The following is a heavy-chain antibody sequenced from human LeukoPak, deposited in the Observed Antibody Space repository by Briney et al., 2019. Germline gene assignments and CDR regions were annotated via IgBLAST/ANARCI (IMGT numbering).Heavy chain of an antibody. Sequence: GGSLRLSWAASGFTFNTYSMNWVRQAPGKGLEWVSYISGGSVTIYYADSVKGRFTITRDNAENSLFLQMNSLRDEDTAVYYCARGLAFDLWGQGTVVTVSS. D-gene: IGHD3-16*01. CDR1: GFTFNTYS. CDR3: ARGLAFDL. V-gene: IGHV3-48*02. J-gene: IGHJ3*01. CDR2: ISGGSVTI.